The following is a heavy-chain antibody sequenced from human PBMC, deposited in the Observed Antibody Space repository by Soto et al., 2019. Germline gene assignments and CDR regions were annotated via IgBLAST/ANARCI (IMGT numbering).Heavy chain of an antibody. J-gene: IGHJ3*02. V-gene: IGHV3-66*01. Sequence: GGSLRLSCAASGFTVSSNYMSWVRQAPGKGLEWVSVIYSGGSTYYADSVKGRFTISRDNSKNTLYLQMNSLRAEDTAVYYCARDYMIAVAGNDAFDIWGQGTMVTVSS. CDR1: GFTVSSNY. CDR3: ARDYMIAVAGNDAFDI. D-gene: IGHD6-19*01. CDR2: IYSGGST.